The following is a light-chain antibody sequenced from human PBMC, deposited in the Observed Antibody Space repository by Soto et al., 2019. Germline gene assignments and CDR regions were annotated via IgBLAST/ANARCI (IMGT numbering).Light chain of an antibody. J-gene: IGKJ5*01. V-gene: IGKV1-39*01. CDR3: QQSYSTPSIT. Sequence: DIQMTQSPSSLSASVGDRVTITCRASQSISSYLNWYQQKPGKAPKLLIYAASSLQSGVPSRFSGSGSGTDLTLTISSLQPEDFATYYCQQSYSTPSITCGQGTRLEIK. CDR1: QSISSY. CDR2: AAS.